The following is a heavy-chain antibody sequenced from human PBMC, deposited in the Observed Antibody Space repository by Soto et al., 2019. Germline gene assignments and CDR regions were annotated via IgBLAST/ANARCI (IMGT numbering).Heavy chain of an antibody. Sequence: GGSLRLSCVSSGFTVSSKYMIWVRQAPGKGLEWVSTITAGAMTRYADSVKGRFTISRDISKNTLDIQMNSLRVEDTAVYYCAVSDSTAGGFDLWGQGTVVTVSS. J-gene: IGHJ3*01. CDR2: ITAGAMT. CDR3: AVSDSTAGGFDL. D-gene: IGHD2-21*02. CDR1: GFTVSSKY. V-gene: IGHV3-66*01.